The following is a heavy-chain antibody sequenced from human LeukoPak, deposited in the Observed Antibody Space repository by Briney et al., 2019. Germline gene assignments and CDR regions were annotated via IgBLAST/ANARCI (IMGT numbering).Heavy chain of an antibody. CDR3: ASRAGSYSHPYDY. V-gene: IGHV3-53*01. CDR2: IYSDNT. CDR1: GFTVSTNS. J-gene: IGHJ4*02. Sequence: PGGSLRLSCTVSGFTVSTNSMSWVRQAPGKGLEWVSFIYSDNTHYSDSVKGRFTISRDNSKNTLYLQMNSLRAEDTAVYYCASRAGSYSHPYDYWGQGTLVSVSS. D-gene: IGHD3-22*01.